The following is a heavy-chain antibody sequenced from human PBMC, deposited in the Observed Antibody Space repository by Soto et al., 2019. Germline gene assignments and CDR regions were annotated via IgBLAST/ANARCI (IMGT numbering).Heavy chain of an antibody. CDR2: INHSGST. D-gene: IGHD3-10*01. V-gene: IGHV4-34*01. J-gene: IGHJ5*02. CDR3: ARERYYYGSGSSRRHWFDP. CDR1: GGSFSGYY. Sequence: QVQLQQWGAGLLKPSETLSLTCAVYGGSFSGYYWSWIRQPPGKGLEWIGEINHSGSTNYNPSLKRRGTLAGYTSKNQFSLKLSSVTAADTAVYYCARERYYYGSGSSRRHWFDPWGQGTLVTVSS.